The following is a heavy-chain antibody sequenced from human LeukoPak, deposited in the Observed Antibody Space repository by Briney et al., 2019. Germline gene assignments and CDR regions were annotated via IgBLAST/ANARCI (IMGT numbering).Heavy chain of an antibody. D-gene: IGHD3-16*01. CDR2: INHSGST. CDR1: GGSISSSDYY. CDR3: ARDLGVGTDY. Sequence: SETLSLTCTVSGGSISSSDYYLGWIRQPPGKGLEWIGEINHSGSTNYNPSLKSRVTISVDTSKNQFSLKLSSVTAADTAVYYCARDLGVGTDYWGQGTLVTVSS. V-gene: IGHV4-39*07. J-gene: IGHJ4*02.